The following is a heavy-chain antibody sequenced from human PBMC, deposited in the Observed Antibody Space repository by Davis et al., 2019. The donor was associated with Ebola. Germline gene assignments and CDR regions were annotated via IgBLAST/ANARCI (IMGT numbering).Heavy chain of an antibody. CDR3: ARVSFGVAGDY. CDR2: FYVSGST. Sequence: PSETLSLTCTVSAGSISRGNYYLSWIRQPAGKALEWIGHFYVSGSTYNPSLKSRVTISADMSKNQFSLRLSSVTAADPAVYYCARVSFGVAGDYWGQGTLVTVSS. D-gene: IGHD3-3*01. J-gene: IGHJ4*02. CDR1: AGSISRGNYY. V-gene: IGHV4-61*09.